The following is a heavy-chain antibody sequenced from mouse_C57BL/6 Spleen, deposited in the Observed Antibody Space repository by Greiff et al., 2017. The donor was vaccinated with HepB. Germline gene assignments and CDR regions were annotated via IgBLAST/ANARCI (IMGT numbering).Heavy chain of an antibody. CDR1: GYSITSGYY. CDR3: ARDRDGYYHY. D-gene: IGHD2-3*01. J-gene: IGHJ2*01. CDR2: ISYDGSN. V-gene: IGHV3-6*01. Sequence: EESGPGLVKPSQSLSLTCSVTGYSITSGYYWNWIRQFPGNKLEWMGYISYDGSNNYNPSLKNRISITRDTSKNQFFLKLNSVTTEDTATYYCARDRDGYYHYWGQGTTLTVSS.